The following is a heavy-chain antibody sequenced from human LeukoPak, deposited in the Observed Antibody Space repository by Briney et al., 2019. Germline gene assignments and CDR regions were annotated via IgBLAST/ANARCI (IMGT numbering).Heavy chain of an antibody. D-gene: IGHD3-10*01. Sequence: SETLSLTCTVSGGSISSYYWGWIRQPPGKGLEWIGSSYYTGSTYYNPSLKSRVTISVDTSKNQFSLRLSSVTATDTAVYYCATHSSVYGSGSYLHCWGQGTLVTVSS. CDR3: ATHSSVYGSGSYLHC. CDR2: SYYTGST. V-gene: IGHV4-39*01. CDR1: GGSISSYY. J-gene: IGHJ4*02.